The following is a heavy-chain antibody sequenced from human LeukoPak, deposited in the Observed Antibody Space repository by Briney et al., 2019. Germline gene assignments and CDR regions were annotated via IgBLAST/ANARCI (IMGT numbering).Heavy chain of an antibody. CDR2: ISSSSSYI. CDR1: GFTFSSYS. CDR3: ASGIQLWLPHY. V-gene: IGHV3-21*01. J-gene: IGHJ4*02. Sequence: GGSLRLSCAASGFTFSSYSMNWVRQAPGKGLEWVSSISSSSSYIYYADSVKGRFTISRDNAKNSLYLQMNSLRAEVTAVYYCASGIQLWLPHYWGQGTLVTVSS. D-gene: IGHD5-18*01.